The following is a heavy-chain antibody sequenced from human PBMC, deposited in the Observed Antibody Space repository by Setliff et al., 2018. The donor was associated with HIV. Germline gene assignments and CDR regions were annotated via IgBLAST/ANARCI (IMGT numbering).Heavy chain of an antibody. J-gene: IGHJ5*02. V-gene: IGHV1-18*01. CDR1: GYTFSKYN. CDR2: VSTAFGNI. Sequence: GASVKVSCKASGYTFSKYNMDWVRQAPGQGSEWMGSVSTAFGNIEFAQKFQDRVTMTTYTAKSTVYMELMNLTKDDTAVYYCARLNSYGSEIIWLDPWGQGTQVTVSS. CDR3: ARLNSYGSEIIWLDP. D-gene: IGHD3-10*01.